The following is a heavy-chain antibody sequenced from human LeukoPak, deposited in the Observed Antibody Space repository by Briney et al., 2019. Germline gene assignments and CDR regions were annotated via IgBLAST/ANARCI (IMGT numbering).Heavy chain of an antibody. D-gene: IGHD3-22*01. Sequence: GASVMISCKASGYTFTGYYMHWVRQAPGQGLEWMGWINPNSGGTNYAQKFQGWVTMTRDTSISTAYMELSRLRSDDTAVYYCARDFGHYAFDIWGQGTMVTVSS. V-gene: IGHV1-2*04. CDR3: ARDFGHYAFDI. J-gene: IGHJ3*02. CDR1: GYTFTGYY. CDR2: INPNSGGT.